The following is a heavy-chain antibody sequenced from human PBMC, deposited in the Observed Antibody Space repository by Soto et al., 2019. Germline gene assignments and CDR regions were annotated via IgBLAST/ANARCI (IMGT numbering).Heavy chain of an antibody. CDR2: IYYSGST. D-gene: IGHD2-2*01. CDR1: GGSISSGGYY. J-gene: IGHJ3*02. CDR3: ARSLIVVVPAAREPHDAFDI. Sequence: PSEPLSLTCTVSGGSISSGGYYWSWIRQHPGKGLEWIGYIYYSGSTYYNPSLKSRVTISVDTSKNQFSLKLSSVTAADTAVYYCARSLIVVVPAAREPHDAFDIWGQGTMVTVAS. V-gene: IGHV4-31*03.